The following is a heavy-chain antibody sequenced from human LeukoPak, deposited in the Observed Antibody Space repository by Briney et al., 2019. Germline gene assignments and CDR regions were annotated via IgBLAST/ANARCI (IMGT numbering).Heavy chain of an antibody. J-gene: IGHJ4*02. D-gene: IGHD3-10*01. V-gene: IGHV3-30*02. Sequence: GGSLRLSCAASGFTFSSYGMHWVRQAPGKGLEWVAFIRYDGSNKYYADSVKGRLTISRDNSKNTLYLQMNSLRAEDTAVYYCAKVEVSVVRGVIDFDYWGQGTLVTVSS. CDR1: GFTFSSYG. CDR3: AKVEVSVVRGVIDFDY. CDR2: IRYDGSNK.